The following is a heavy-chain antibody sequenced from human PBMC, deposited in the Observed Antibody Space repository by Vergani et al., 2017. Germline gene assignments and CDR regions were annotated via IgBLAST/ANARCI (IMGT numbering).Heavy chain of an antibody. J-gene: IGHJ6*03. Sequence: QLQLQESGPGLVKPSQTLSLTCTVSGGSISSSGYYWSWIRQHPGKGLEWIGYIYYSGSTYYNPSLKSRVTISVDTSKNQFSLKLSSVTAADTAVYYGARTSGDYYYYYYYIDVWGKGTTVTVSS. V-gene: IGHV4-31*03. CDR3: ARTSGDYYYYYYYIDV. CDR1: GGSISSSGYY. D-gene: IGHD2-2*01. CDR2: IYYSGST.